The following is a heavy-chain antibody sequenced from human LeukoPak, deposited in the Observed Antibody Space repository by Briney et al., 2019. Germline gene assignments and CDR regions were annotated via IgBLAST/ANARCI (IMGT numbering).Heavy chain of an antibody. D-gene: IGHD3/OR15-3a*01. CDR3: ARQTGSGLFILP. CDR1: GGSISSYY. J-gene: IGHJ4*02. CDR2: IDYSGYT. V-gene: IGHV4-59*08. Sequence: SETLSLTCSVSGGSISSYYWSWIRQSPGKGLESIGYIDYSGYTNYNPSLKSRVTISLDTPKKQFSLRLTSVTAADTAVYYCARQTGSGLFILPGGQGTLVTVSS.